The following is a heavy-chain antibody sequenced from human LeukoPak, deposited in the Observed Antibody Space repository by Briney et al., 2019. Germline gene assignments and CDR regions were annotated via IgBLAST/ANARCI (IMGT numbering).Heavy chain of an antibody. CDR2: IYYSGST. CDR1: GGSISSSSYY. CDR3: ARAYYDFWSAPGSNWFDP. Sequence: SETLSLTCTVSGGSISSSSYYWGWIRQPPGKGLEWIGSIYYSGSTYYNPSLKSRVTISVDTSKNQFSLKLSSVTAADTAVYYCARAYYDFWSAPGSNWFDPWGQGTLVTVSS. J-gene: IGHJ5*02. D-gene: IGHD3-3*01. V-gene: IGHV4-39*01.